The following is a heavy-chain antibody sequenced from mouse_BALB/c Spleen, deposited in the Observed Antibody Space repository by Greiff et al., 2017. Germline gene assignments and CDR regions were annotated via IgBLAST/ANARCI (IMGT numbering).Heavy chain of an antibody. CDR3: ARGITTVVVDYFDY. Sequence: VKLQESGTVLARPGASVKMSCKASGYTFTSYWMHWVKQRPGQGLEWIGAIYPGNSDTSYNQKFKGKATLTADKSSSTAYMQLSSLASEDSAVYYCARGITTVVVDYFDYWGQGTTLTVSS. V-gene: IGHV1-87*01. D-gene: IGHD1-1*01. CDR2: IYPGNSDT. CDR1: GYTFTSYW. J-gene: IGHJ2*01.